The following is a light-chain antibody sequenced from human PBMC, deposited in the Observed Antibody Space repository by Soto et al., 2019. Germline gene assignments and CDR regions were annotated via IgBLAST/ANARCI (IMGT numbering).Light chain of an antibody. CDR1: SGDAGGYDY. CDR3: SSHTSGSTRV. CDR2: EVT. V-gene: IGLV2-14*01. J-gene: IGLJ1*01. Sequence: QSALTQPASVSGSPGQSIAISCTGTSGDAGGYDYVSWYQQHPDKAPKPMIYEVTKRPSWVSNRFSGSKSGNTASLTISGLQPEDEADYYCSSHTSGSTRVFGSGTKVTVL.